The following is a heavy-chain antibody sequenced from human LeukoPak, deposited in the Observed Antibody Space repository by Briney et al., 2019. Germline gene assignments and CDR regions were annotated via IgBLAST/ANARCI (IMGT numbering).Heavy chain of an antibody. D-gene: IGHD3-22*01. CDR3: ARLSCGDYYDSSGSCAGEGSMDV. CDR2: IIPIVNKA. V-gene: IGHV1-69*04. Sequence: SAKVSCKASGGTLSTHGISWVRQAPGQGLEWMGTIIPIVNKASYAQRFQGRVTITADKSTNTLYMELRSLRPEDTAVYYCARLSCGDYYDSSGSCAGEGSMDVWGQGTTVTVSS. CDR1: GGTLSTHG. J-gene: IGHJ6*02.